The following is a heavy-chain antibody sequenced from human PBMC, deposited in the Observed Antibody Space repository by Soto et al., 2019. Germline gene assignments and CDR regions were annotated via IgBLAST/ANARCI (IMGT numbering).Heavy chain of an antibody. D-gene: IGHD1-1*01. CDR3: ARGSGIVALPGELEDVNYDY. J-gene: IGHJ4*02. Sequence: QVQLQQWGAGLVKPSETLSLSCAVYGQSFSGHSWAWIRQPPGKGLEWIGEINESGSTYYNPSLKSRVTISTNTSNNPFSQKPSSVSAADTAAYFCARGSGIVALPGELEDVNYDYWGQGTLVNVSS. CDR1: GQSFSGHS. CDR2: INESGST. V-gene: IGHV4-34*01.